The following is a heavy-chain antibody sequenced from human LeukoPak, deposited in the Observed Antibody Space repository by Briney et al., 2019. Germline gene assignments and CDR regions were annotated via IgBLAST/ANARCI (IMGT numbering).Heavy chain of an antibody. CDR2: IYPGDSDT. J-gene: IGHJ5*02. CDR1: GYSFTSYC. D-gene: IGHD6-13*01. CDR3: ARLEQLDQYNWFDP. V-gene: IGHV5-51*01. Sequence: GESLKISCKGSGYSFTSYCIGLGRQMPGKGLEWMGIIYPGDSDTRYSPSFQGQVTISADNSISTAYLQWSSLKASDTAMYYCARLEQLDQYNWFDPWGQGTLVTVSS.